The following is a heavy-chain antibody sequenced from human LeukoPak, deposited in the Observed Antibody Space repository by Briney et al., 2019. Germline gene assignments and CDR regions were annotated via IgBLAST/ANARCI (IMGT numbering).Heavy chain of an antibody. Sequence: PSETLSLTCNISGGSIGGHTFYWDWIRQPPGKGLEWIATIYYNGNTFYNPSLKSRVAISIDMSKSQFSLHLSSVTAADTAIYYCARLTALAGHRGAFDIWGPGTMVTVSS. CDR2: IYYNGNT. V-gene: IGHV4-39*01. D-gene: IGHD6-19*01. CDR3: ARLTALAGHRGAFDI. J-gene: IGHJ3*02. CDR1: GGSIGGHTFY.